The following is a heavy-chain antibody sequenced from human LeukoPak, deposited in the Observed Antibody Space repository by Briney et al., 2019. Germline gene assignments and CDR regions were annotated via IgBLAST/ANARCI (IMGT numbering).Heavy chain of an antibody. CDR1: GGSISSGGYY. CDR2: IYYSGST. V-gene: IGHV4-31*03. Sequence: SQTLSLTCTVSGGSISSGGYYWSWIRQHPGKGLEWIGYIYYSGSTYYNPSLKRRVTIPVDTSKNQFSLKLSSVTAADTAVYYCACIRNYDSSGYYYRYWGQGTLVTVSS. J-gene: IGHJ4*02. CDR3: ACIRNYDSSGYYYRY. D-gene: IGHD3-22*01.